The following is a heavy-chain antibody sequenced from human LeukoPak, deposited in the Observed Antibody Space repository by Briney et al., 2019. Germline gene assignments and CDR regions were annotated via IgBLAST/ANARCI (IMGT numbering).Heavy chain of an antibody. CDR3: ARDFVAAPTV. CDR1: GFTFSSYG. CDR2: IWYDGSNK. V-gene: IGHV3-33*01. D-gene: IGHD6-13*01. J-gene: IGHJ6*02. Sequence: PGRSLRPSCAASGFTFSSYGMHWVRQAPGKGLEWVALIWYDGSNKYYADSVKGRFTISRDNSKNTLYLQMHSLRAEDTAVYYCARDFVAAPTVWGQGTTVTVSS.